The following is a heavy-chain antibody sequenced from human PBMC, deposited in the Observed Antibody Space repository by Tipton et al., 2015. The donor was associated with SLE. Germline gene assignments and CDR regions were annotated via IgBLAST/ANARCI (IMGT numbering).Heavy chain of an antibody. J-gene: IGHJ2*01. Sequence: LRLSCTVSGGSISSYYWSWIRQPPGKGLEWIGYIYYSGSTNYNPSLKSRVTIPVDTSKNQFSLKLSSVTAADTAVYYCASAHPSYWYFDLWGRGTLVTVSS. CDR1: GGSISSYY. V-gene: IGHV4-59*01. CDR3: ASAHPSYWYFDL. CDR2: IYYSGST.